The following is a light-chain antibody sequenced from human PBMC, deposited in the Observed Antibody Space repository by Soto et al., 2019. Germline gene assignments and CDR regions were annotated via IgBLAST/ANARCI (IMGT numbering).Light chain of an antibody. V-gene: IGLV1-44*01. CDR3: QSYDSSLIGAPM. J-gene: IGLJ3*02. Sequence: QSVLTQPPSASGTPGQRVTISCSGSSSNIGSNTVNWYQQLPGTAPKLLIYGNINRPSGVTDRFSASKSGSSASLVITGLQAEDEAEYFCQSYDSSLIGAPMFAGGTKLTVL. CDR1: SSNIGSNT. CDR2: GNI.